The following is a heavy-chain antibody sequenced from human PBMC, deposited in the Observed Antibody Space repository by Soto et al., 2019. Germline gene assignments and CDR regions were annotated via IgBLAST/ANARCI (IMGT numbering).Heavy chain of an antibody. D-gene: IGHD2-2*01. CDR1: GFAFNNYG. CDR2: ISKSDYT. V-gene: IGHV3-21*01. CDR3: AREDSIIIPAVSDF. J-gene: IGHJ4*02. Sequence: GGSLRLSCTVSGFAFNNYGINWVRQAPGKGLEWVSSISKSDYTYYSDSVTGRFTISRDNAKNSVSLQMNTLRVEDTAVYYCAREDSIIIPAVSDFWGQGALVTVSS.